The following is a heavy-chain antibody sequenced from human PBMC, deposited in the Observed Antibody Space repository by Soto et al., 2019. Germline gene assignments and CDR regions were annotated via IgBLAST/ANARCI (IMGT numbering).Heavy chain of an antibody. CDR2: ISGSGGST. V-gene: IGHV3-23*01. Sequence: GGSLRLSCAASGFTFSSYAMSWVRQAPGKGLEWVSAISGSGGSTYYADSVKGRFTSSRDNSKNTLYLQMNSLRAEDTAVYYCAKRASKYSSSYYFDYWGQGTLVTVSS. CDR3: AKRASKYSSSYYFDY. CDR1: GFTFSSYA. D-gene: IGHD6-6*01. J-gene: IGHJ4*02.